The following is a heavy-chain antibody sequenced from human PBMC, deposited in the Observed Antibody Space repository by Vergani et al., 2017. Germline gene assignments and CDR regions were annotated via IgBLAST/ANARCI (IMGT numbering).Heavy chain of an antibody. J-gene: IGHJ3*02. CDR3: AIDIPGIAVVGPVFAM. CDR1: GFTFSSYS. D-gene: IGHD6-19*01. V-gene: IGHV3-21*01. CDR2: ISSSGSYI. Sequence: EVQLVESGGGLVKPGGSLRLSCAASGFTFSSYSMNWVRQAPGKGLEWVSFISSSGSYIYYADSVKGRFTISRKNDKNSLCLQMNSLRAEATAVYYCAIDIPGIAVVGPVFAMWGEGTMVTASS.